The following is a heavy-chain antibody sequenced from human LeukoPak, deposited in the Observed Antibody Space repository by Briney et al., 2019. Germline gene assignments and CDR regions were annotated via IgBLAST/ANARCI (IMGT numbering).Heavy chain of an antibody. J-gene: IGHJ3*02. CDR2: ISGSGGST. CDR3: AKDSPITIFGVVIGDDAFDI. D-gene: IGHD3-3*01. CDR1: GFTFSSYA. V-gene: IGHV3-23*01. Sequence: GGSLRLSSAASGFTFSSYAMSWVRQAPGKGLEWVSAISGSGGSTYYADSVKGRFTISRDNSKNTLYLQMNSLRAEDTAVYYCAKDSPITIFGVVIGDDAFDIWGQGTMVTVSS.